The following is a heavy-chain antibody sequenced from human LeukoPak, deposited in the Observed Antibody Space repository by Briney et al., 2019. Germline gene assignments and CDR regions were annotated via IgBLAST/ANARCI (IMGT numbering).Heavy chain of an antibody. CDR3: SRDGDVVGESFDY. CDR1: GFTFSRFA. Sequence: GGSLRFSCAASGFTFSRFAMHWVRQAPGKGLEWVAVMSYDGTKENYADSVKGRFTISRDNSKSTLYLQMSSLTTEDTAVYYCSRDGDVVGESFDYWGQGALVTVSS. V-gene: IGHV3-30*15. J-gene: IGHJ4*02. CDR2: MSYDGTKE. D-gene: IGHD2-21*01.